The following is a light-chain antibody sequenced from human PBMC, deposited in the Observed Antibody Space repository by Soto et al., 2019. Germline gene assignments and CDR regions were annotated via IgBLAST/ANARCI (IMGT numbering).Light chain of an antibody. J-gene: IGKJ1*01. CDR1: QSVSSN. CDR2: GAS. V-gene: IGKV3-20*01. Sequence: SCRASQSVSSNLAWYQQKPGQAPRLLIFGASSRATGTPDRFSGSGSGTDFTLTISRLEPEDFAVYYCQQYGSSPPWTFGQGTKVDIK. CDR3: QQYGSSPPWT.